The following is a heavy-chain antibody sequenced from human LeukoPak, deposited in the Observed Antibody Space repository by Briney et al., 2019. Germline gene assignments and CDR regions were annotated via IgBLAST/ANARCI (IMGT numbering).Heavy chain of an antibody. CDR1: VYTFTSYG. Sequence: ASVKVSCKASVYTFTSYGISWVRQAPGQGLEWMGWISAYNGNTNYTHKLQGRVTMTTDTSTSTAYMERRSRRSDDTVVNYCARTLNDYDSTGYSAFDGWGQGTMVTVSS. CDR2: ISAYNGNT. J-gene: IGHJ3*01. D-gene: IGHD3-22*01. V-gene: IGHV1-18*01. CDR3: ARTLNDYDSTGYSAFDG.